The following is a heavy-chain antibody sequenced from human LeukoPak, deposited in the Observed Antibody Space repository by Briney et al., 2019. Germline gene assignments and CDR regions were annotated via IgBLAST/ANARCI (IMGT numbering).Heavy chain of an antibody. D-gene: IGHD2-2*01. Sequence: PGGSLRLSCVASGFTFGKYWMSWVRQAPGKGLEWVANIKLDGSEKNYVDSVKGRFTISRDNTKNSLYLQMNSLRAEDTAVFYCARHSCSSTSCYYYYGMDVWGQGTTVTVSS. CDR1: GFTFGKYW. CDR3: ARHSCSSTSCYYYYGMDV. J-gene: IGHJ6*02. CDR2: IKLDGSEK. V-gene: IGHV3-7*03.